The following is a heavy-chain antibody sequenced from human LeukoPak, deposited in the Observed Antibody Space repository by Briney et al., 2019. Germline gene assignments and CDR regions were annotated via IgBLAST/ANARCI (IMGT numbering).Heavy chain of an antibody. CDR1: GFTFSSYG. CDR2: ISGSGGST. V-gene: IGHV3-23*01. Sequence: PGGSLRLSCAASGFTFSSYGMSWVRQAPGKGLEWVSGISGSGGSTYYADSVKGRLTISRDNSKNTLYLQMNSLRAEDTAVYYCARGRTSDYWGQGTLVTVSS. J-gene: IGHJ4*02. CDR3: ARGRTSDY. D-gene: IGHD3/OR15-3a*01.